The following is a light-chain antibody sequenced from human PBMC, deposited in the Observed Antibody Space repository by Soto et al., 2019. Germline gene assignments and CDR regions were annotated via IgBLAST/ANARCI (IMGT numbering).Light chain of an antibody. CDR3: QQFGISPWT. Sequence: DNVLTQSPDTLSVSPGDRATLSCRASRIIGHNYLAWYQQKPGQAPRLLIYATSTRATGIPDRFSGSGSVTDFTLTISRLEPEDLAVDYCQQFGISPWTFGQGTKVEIK. CDR2: ATS. J-gene: IGKJ1*01. V-gene: IGKV3-20*01. CDR1: RIIGHNY.